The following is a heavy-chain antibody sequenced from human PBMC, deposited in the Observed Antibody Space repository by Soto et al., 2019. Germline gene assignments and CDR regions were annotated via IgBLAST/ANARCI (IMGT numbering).Heavy chain of an antibody. CDR2: IYYSGST. Sequence: SETLSLTCTVSGGSVSSGSYYWSWIRQPPGKGLEWIGYIYYSGSTNYNPSLKSRVTISVDTSKNQFSLKLSSVTAADTAVYYCARNQVNGMDVWGQGTTVTVSS. V-gene: IGHV4-61*01. J-gene: IGHJ6*02. D-gene: IGHD3-22*01. CDR1: GGSVSSGSYY. CDR3: ARNQVNGMDV.